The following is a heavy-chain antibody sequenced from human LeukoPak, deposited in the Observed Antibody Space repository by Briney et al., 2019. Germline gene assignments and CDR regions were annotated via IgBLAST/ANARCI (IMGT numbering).Heavy chain of an antibody. D-gene: IGHD2-2*01. CDR3: ARDQAIVVVPRNWFDP. CDR2: INPSSGGT. CDR1: GYTFTGYY. V-gene: IGHV1-2*02. Sequence: GASVKVSCKASGYTFTGYYMHWVRQAPGQGLEWMGWINPSSGGTNYAQKFQGRVTMTRDTSISTAYMELSRLRSDDTAVYYCARDQAIVVVPRNWFDPWGQGTLVTVSS. J-gene: IGHJ5*02.